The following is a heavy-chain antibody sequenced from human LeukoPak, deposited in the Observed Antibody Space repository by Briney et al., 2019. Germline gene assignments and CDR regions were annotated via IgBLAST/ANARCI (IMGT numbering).Heavy chain of an antibody. Sequence: PGGSLRLSCTASGFTFGDYGMSWVRQAPGKGLEWVGFIRSKANGGATECAASVKGRFTISRDDSKSIAYLQMSSLKTEDTAVYYCTNRVPDYSGSSGSYSYYFDDWGQGTLVTVSS. V-gene: IGHV3-49*04. CDR3: TNRVPDYSGSSGSYSYYFDD. CDR2: IRSKANGGAT. CDR1: GFTFGDYG. D-gene: IGHD3-10*01. J-gene: IGHJ4*02.